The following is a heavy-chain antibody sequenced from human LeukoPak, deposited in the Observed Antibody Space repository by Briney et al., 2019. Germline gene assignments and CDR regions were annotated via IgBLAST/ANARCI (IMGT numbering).Heavy chain of an antibody. J-gene: IGHJ4*02. CDR1: GDSSSSYY. CDR3: ARIRGYFDY. Sequence: SETLSLTCTVSGDSSSSYYWSWIRQPPGKGLEWIGYFYYSGTSNYNPSLKSRVTMSIDTSKNQFSLKLSSVTAADTAVYYCARIRGYFDYWGQGTLVTVSS. D-gene: IGHD3-3*02. CDR2: FYYSGTS. V-gene: IGHV4-59*01.